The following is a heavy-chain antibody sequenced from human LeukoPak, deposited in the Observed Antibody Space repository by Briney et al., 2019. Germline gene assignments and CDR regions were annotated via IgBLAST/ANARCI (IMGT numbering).Heavy chain of an antibody. CDR1: GFTFSNAW. CDR2: IKSKTDGGTT. Sequence: PGGSLRLSCAASGFTFSNAWMNWVRQAPGKGLEWVGRIKSKTDGGTTDYAAPVKGRFTISRDDSKNTLYLQMNSLKTEDTAVYYCTTDLYYDSSVYYYGGFNAFDIWGQGTMVTVSS. J-gene: IGHJ3*02. V-gene: IGHV3-15*01. D-gene: IGHD3-22*01. CDR3: TTDLYYDSSVYYYGGFNAFDI.